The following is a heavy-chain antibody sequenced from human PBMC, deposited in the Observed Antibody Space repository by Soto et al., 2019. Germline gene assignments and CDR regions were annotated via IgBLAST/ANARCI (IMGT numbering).Heavy chain of an antibody. CDR3: ARENSGYRYQLLEYYMDV. Sequence: QVQLQESAPGLVKPSQTLSLTCTVSGGSISSGGYYWSWIRQHPGKGLEWIGYIYYSGSTYYNPSLKSRVTISVDPSKNQFSLKLSSVTAADTAVYYCARENSGYRYQLLEYYMDVWGKGTTVTVSS. V-gene: IGHV4-31*03. CDR1: GGSISSGGYY. CDR2: IYYSGST. J-gene: IGHJ6*03. D-gene: IGHD2-2*01.